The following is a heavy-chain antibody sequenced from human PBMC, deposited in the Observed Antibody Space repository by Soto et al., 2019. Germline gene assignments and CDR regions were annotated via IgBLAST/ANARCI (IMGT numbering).Heavy chain of an antibody. CDR2: IIPILDIA. J-gene: IGHJ3*02. D-gene: IGHD3-22*01. V-gene: IGHV1-69*02. CDR3: VVVVISWAFDI. Sequence: SVKVSCKASGGTFSIYTISWVRQAPGQGHEWMRRIIPILDIANYAQKLKGRVTITADKSTSTAYMELSSLRSEDTALYYCVVVVISWAFDICGQGTMVTVSS. CDR1: GGTFSIYT.